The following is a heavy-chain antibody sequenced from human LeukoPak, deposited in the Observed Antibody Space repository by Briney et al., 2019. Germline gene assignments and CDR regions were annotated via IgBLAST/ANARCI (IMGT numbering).Heavy chain of an antibody. Sequence: PSETLSLTCTVSGGSISSSCYYWGWIRQPPGKGLEWIGTIYYSGSTYDNPSLKSRVTISVDTSKNQFSLKLTSVTAADTAAYYCARTVGYSGHQYYFDSWGQGTLVTVSS. V-gene: IGHV4-39*01. D-gene: IGHD5-12*01. J-gene: IGHJ4*02. CDR3: ARTVGYSGHQYYFDS. CDR2: IYYSGST. CDR1: GGSISSSCYY.